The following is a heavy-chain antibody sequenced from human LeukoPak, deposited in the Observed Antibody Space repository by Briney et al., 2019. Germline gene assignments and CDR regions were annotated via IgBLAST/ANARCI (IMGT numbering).Heavy chain of an antibody. CDR1: GYTFTSYG. D-gene: IGHD1-14*01. CDR3: ARLRMGSEKNAFDI. CDR2: ISAYNGNT. J-gene: IGHJ3*02. Sequence: ASVKVSCKASGYTFTSYGISWVRQAPGQGLEWMGWISAYNGNTNYAQKLQGRVTMTTDTSTSTAYMELSRLRSDDTAVYYCARLRMGSEKNAFDIWGQGTMVTVSS. V-gene: IGHV1-18*01.